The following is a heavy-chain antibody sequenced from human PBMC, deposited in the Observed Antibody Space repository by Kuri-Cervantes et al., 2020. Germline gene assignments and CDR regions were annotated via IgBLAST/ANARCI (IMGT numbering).Heavy chain of an antibody. CDR3: ARAESIYGYFDY. CDR1: GFTFSSYA. CDR2: ISSNGGST. J-gene: IGHJ4*02. D-gene: IGHD3-10*01. Sequence: GESLKISCAASGFTFSSYAMSWVRQAPGKGLEYVSAISSNGGSTYYANSVKGRFTISRDNSKNTLYLQMGSLRAEDMAVYYCARAESIYGYFDYWGQGTLVTVSS. V-gene: IGHV3-64*01.